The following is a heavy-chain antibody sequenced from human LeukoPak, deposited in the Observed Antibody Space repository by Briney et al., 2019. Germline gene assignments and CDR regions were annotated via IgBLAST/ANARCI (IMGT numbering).Heavy chain of an antibody. CDR3: ARGFGGYDAFDI. V-gene: IGHV3-30*04. J-gene: IGHJ3*02. CDR1: GFTFSSYA. D-gene: IGHD5-12*01. Sequence: GGSLRLSCAASGFTFSSYAMHWVRQAPGKGLEWVAVISYDGSNKYYADSVKCRFTISRDNSKNTLYLQMNSLRAEDTALYYCARGFGGYDAFDIWGQGTMVTVSS. CDR2: ISYDGSNK.